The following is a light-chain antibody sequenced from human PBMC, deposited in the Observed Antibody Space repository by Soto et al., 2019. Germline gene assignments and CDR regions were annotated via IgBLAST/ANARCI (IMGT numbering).Light chain of an antibody. V-gene: IGLV2-14*01. CDR1: SCDVVGYND. J-gene: IGLJ1*01. CDR3: SSSTSRSTRL. CDR2: EVR. Sequence: QSVLTQPASVSGSLGQSITDAYTATSCDVVGYNDVSWHLQHPGKASKLMIYEVRHRPSGVSNRFSGSKSGNTASLTISGLQDEDEDDYYCSSSTSRSTRLFVTGTTVPVL.